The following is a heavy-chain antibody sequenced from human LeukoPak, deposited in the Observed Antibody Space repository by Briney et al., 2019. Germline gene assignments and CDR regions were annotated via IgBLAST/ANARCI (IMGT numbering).Heavy chain of an antibody. D-gene: IGHD5-18*01. V-gene: IGHV3-9*01. Sequence: GGSLRLSCAASGFTFDDYAMHWVRQAPGKGLEWVSGISWNSGSIGYADSVKGRFTISRDNAKNSLYLQMNSLRAEDTALYYCAASVDTAMEYWGQGTLVTVSS. CDR1: GFTFDDYA. J-gene: IGHJ4*02. CDR2: ISWNSGSI. CDR3: AASVDTAMEY.